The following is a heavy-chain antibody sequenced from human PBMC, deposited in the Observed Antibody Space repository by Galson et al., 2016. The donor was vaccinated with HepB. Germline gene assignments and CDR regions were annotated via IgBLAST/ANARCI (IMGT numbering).Heavy chain of an antibody. J-gene: IGHJ4*02. V-gene: IGHV1-18*04. Sequence: SVKVSCKASDYTFDRYGISWVRQAPGQGLEWMGWISAYNGNKNYAQKFQGRVSMTTDISTSTAYMELRSLRSDDTAVYYCARVESLGAFGYRVYNDLDYWGQGTLVTVSS. CDR2: ISAYNGNK. CDR1: DYTFDRYG. D-gene: IGHD6-13*01. CDR3: ARVESLGAFGYRVYNDLDY.